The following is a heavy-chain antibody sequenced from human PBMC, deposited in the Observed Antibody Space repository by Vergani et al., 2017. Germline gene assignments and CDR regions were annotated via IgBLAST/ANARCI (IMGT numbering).Heavy chain of an antibody. D-gene: IGHD6-19*01. Sequence: QLQLQESGPGLVKPSETLSLNCTVSGGSISSSSYYWGWIRQPPGKGREWIGSIYYSGSTYYNPSLQSRVTISVDTSKNQFSLKLSSVTAADTAVYYCARIMAGNHFDYWGQGTLVTVSS. CDR3: ARIMAGNHFDY. V-gene: IGHV4-39*07. CDR2: IYYSGST. CDR1: GGSISSSSYY. J-gene: IGHJ4*02.